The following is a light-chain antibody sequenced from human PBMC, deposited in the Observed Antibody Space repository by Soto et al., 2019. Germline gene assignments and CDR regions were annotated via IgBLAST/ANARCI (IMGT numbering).Light chain of an antibody. CDR2: VNSDGSH. V-gene: IGLV4-69*01. CDR1: SGHSNYA. Sequence: QPVLTQSPSASASLGASVKLTCTLSSGHSNYAIAWHQQQPEKGPRYLMKVNSDGSHRKGDGIPDRFSGSSSGAQRYLTISSLQSEDEADYYCQTLGTGIRVFGTGTKLTVL. CDR3: QTLGTGIRV. J-gene: IGLJ1*01.